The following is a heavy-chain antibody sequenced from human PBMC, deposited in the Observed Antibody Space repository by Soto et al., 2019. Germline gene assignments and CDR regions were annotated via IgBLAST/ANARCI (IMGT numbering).Heavy chain of an antibody. V-gene: IGHV3-21*01. J-gene: IGHJ6*02. Sequence: GGSRRLSCAASGFTLRTFGMNWVRQAPGKGLEWVSFISGSGSNIYYADSVKGRFTISRDNARNSLFLQMNSLRAEDTAVFYCARGHGMDVWGQGTTVTVSS. CDR2: ISGSGSNI. CDR1: GFTLRTFG. CDR3: ARGHGMDV.